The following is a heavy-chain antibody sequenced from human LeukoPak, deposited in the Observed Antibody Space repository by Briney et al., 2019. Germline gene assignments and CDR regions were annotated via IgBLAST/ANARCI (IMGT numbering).Heavy chain of an antibody. Sequence: ASVKVSCKASGYTFTSHGISWVRQAPGQGLEWMGWISAYNGNTNYAQKLQGRVTMTTDTSTSTAYMELRSLRSDDTAVYYCARDMMVRGANNWFDPWGQGTLVTVSS. V-gene: IGHV1-18*01. D-gene: IGHD3-10*01. CDR2: ISAYNGNT. CDR3: ARDMMVRGANNWFDP. J-gene: IGHJ5*02. CDR1: GYTFTSHG.